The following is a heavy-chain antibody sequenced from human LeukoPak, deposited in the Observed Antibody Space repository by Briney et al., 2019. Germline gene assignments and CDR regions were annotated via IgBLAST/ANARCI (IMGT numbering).Heavy chain of an antibody. CDR2: IYSGGST. D-gene: IGHD3-22*01. J-gene: IGHJ4*02. CDR1: GFTVSSNY. CDR3: ATLDYYDSSGLASGVDY. V-gene: IGHV3-66*01. Sequence: PGGSLRLSCAASGFTVSSNYMSWVRQAPGKGLEWVSVIYSGGSTYYADSVKGRFTISRDNSKNTLYLQMNSLRAEDTAVYYCATLDYYDSSGLASGVDYWGQGTLVTVSS.